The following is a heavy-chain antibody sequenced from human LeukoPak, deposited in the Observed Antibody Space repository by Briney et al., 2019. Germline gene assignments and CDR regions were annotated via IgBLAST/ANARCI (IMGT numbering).Heavy chain of an antibody. V-gene: IGHV3-30*18. J-gene: IGHJ4*02. CDR3: AKVYGFWSGFDY. CDR1: GSTFSSYD. CDR2: ISYDGSNK. Sequence: GGSLRLSCAASGSTFSSYDMHWVRQAPGKGLEWVAVISYDGSNKYYADSVKGRFTISRDNSKNTLYLHMNSLRAEDTAVYYCAKVYGFWSGFDYWGQGTLVTVSS. D-gene: IGHD3-3*01.